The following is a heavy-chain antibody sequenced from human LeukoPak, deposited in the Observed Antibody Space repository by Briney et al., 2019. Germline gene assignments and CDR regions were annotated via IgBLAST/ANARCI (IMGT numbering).Heavy chain of an antibody. J-gene: IGHJ6*03. Sequence: GGSLRLSCAASGFTVSSYYMNWVRQAPGKGLEWLSLIYTGGSTYYADSVKGRFTISRDNSKNTLYLQMNSLRAEDTAVYYCAKGSVLLYYYYYMDVWGKGTTVTVSS. CDR3: AKGSVLLYYYYYMDV. V-gene: IGHV3-53*01. CDR2: IYTGGST. D-gene: IGHD2-15*01. CDR1: GFTVSSYY.